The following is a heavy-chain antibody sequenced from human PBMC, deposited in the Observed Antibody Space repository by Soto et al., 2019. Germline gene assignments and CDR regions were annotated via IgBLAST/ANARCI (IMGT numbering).Heavy chain of an antibody. Sequence: PGESLKISCKGSGYSFTSYWIGWVRQMPGKGLEWMGIIYPGDSDTRYSPSFQGQVTISADKSISTAYLQWSSLKASDTAMYYCARTTISPDYYYYYYMDVWGKGTTVTVSS. CDR1: GYSFTSYW. CDR3: ARTTISPDYYYYYYMDV. D-gene: IGHD3-3*01. CDR2: IYPGDSDT. V-gene: IGHV5-51*01. J-gene: IGHJ6*03.